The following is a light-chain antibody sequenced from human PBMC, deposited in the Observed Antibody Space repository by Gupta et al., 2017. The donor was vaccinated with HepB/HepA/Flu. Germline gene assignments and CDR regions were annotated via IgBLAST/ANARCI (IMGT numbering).Light chain of an antibody. CDR3: MQALHTRT. CDR1: QSLLHSNGYNY. V-gene: IGKV2-28*01. CDR2: LGS. Sequence: IVMTQSPLSLPVTPGEPASISCRSSQSLLHSNGYNYLDWYLQKPGQSPQPLIYLGSNRASGVPDRFSGSGSGTDFTLKISRVEAEDVGVYYCMQALHTRTFGQGTKVEIK. J-gene: IGKJ1*01.